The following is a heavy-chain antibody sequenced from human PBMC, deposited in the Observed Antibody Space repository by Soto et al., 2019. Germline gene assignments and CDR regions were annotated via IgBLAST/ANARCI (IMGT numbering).Heavy chain of an antibody. CDR1: GFTFDDYA. CDR3: AKVPLRMGSTSYWYFDL. J-gene: IGHJ2*01. V-gene: IGHV3-9*01. CDR2: ISWNSGSI. D-gene: IGHD6-13*01. Sequence: EVQLVESGGGLVQPGRSLRLSCAASGFTFDDYAMHWVRQAPGKGLEWVSGISWNSGSIGYADSVKGRFTISRDNAKNSQYLQMNSLRAEDTALYYCAKVPLRMGSTSYWYFDLWGRGTLVTVSS.